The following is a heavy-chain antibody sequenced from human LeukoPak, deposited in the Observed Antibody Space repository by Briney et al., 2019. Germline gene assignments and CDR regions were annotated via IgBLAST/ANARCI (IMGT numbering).Heavy chain of an antibody. Sequence: TSETLSLTCIVSGSSASTFYWSWLRQSPGTGLEWIGFVHDTGSTAYHPSLESRVTISLETSKNQLSLMLTSVTAADTAMYYCARGSTDVYWYLDVWGRGTLVTVSS. CDR1: GSSASTFY. V-gene: IGHV4-59*02. CDR3: ARGSTDVYWYLDV. J-gene: IGHJ2*01. D-gene: IGHD1-26*01. CDR2: VHDTGST.